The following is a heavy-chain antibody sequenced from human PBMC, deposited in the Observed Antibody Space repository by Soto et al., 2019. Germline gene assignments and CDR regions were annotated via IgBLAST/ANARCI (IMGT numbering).Heavy chain of an antibody. V-gene: IGHV3-23*01. Sequence: GGSLRLSCGASGFTFSNFAMSWVRQAPGKGLEWVSGISASGRDIHYADSVKDRFTVSRDNSKNTLYLQMNSLRAEDTAIYYCAKGKTSGWYYFDYWGQGALVTVSS. CDR3: AKGKTSGWYYFDY. D-gene: IGHD6-19*01. CDR1: GFTFSNFA. CDR2: ISASGRDI. J-gene: IGHJ4*02.